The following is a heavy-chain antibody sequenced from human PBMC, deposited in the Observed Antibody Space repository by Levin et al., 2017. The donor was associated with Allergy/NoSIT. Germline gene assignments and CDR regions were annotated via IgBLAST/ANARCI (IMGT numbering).Heavy chain of an antibody. D-gene: IGHD2-21*01. CDR1: GGSISSGGYS. J-gene: IGHJ4*02. CDR3: ARVGGDDLRSYYFDY. CDR2: IFHSGST. V-gene: IGHV4-30-2*01. Sequence: SETLSLTCGVSGGSISSGGYSWSWIRQPPGKGLDWIGYIFHSGSTFYNPSLKSRVTMSVDRSKNQFSLKLSSVTAADTAVYYWARVGGDDLRSYYFDYWGQGTLVTVSS.